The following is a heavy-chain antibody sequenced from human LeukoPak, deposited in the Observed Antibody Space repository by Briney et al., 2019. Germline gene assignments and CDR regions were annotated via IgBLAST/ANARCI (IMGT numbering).Heavy chain of an antibody. CDR3: ARALVVPAAMSLDAFDI. J-gene: IGHJ3*02. Sequence: SETLSLTCTVSGGSISSSSYYWGWIRQPPGKGLEWIGSIYYSGSTYYNPSLKSRVTISVDTSKNQFSLKLGSVTAADTAVYYCARALVVPAAMSLDAFDIWGQGTMVTVSS. V-gene: IGHV4-39*07. CDR2: IYYSGST. CDR1: GGSISSSSYY. D-gene: IGHD2-2*01.